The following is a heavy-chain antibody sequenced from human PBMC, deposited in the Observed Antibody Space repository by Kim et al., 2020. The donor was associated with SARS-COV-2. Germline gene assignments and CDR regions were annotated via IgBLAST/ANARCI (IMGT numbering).Heavy chain of an antibody. Sequence: GGSLRLSCAASGFTFRDYWMHWVRQAPGKGLVWVSRIDRDGNNTDYADSVRGRFTISRDNARNTLYLQMNSLRVEDTAAYYCARPPSNFGWYRYYWGQGT. CDR1: GFTFRDYW. CDR3: ARPPSNFGWYRYY. V-gene: IGHV3-74*01. CDR2: IDRDGNNT. J-gene: IGHJ4*02. D-gene: IGHD6-19*01.